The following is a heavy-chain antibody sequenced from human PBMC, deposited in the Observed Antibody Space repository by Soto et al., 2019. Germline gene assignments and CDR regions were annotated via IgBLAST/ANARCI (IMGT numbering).Heavy chain of an antibody. D-gene: IGHD1-7*01. V-gene: IGHV4-31*03. CDR1: GGSISSGGYY. CDR2: IYYSGST. CDR3: ASYNWNYVWNGNWFDP. J-gene: IGHJ5*02. Sequence: QVQLQESGPGLVKPSQTLSLTCTVSGGSISSGGYYWSWIRQHPGKGLEWIGYIYYSGSTYYNPSLKSRVTISVDTSKNQFSLKLSSVTAADTVVYYCASYNWNYVWNGNWFDPWGQGTLVTVSS.